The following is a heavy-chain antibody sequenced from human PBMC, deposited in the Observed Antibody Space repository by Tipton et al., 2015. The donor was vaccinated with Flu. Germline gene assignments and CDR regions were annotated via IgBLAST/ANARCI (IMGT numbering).Heavy chain of an antibody. Sequence: TLSLTCTVSGSFFSTSDYIWTWVRRPAGKGLEWIGRIHYNGVTNYNPSLESRVTVSKDTPKNQFSLKLTSLTAADTAIYYCAREVGGEGKLDSWGQGALVTVSS. CDR2: IHYNGVT. CDR1: GSFFSTSDYI. J-gene: IGHJ4*02. V-gene: IGHV4-61*02. D-gene: IGHD1-26*01. CDR3: AREVGGEGKLDS.